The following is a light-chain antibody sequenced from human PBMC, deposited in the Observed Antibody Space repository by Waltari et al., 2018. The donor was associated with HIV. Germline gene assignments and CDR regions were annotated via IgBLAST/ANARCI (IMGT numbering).Light chain of an antibody. CDR2: WAS. V-gene: IGKV4-1*01. CDR3: QQYYSTPLT. CDR1: QSVLYNSNNKSY. Sequence: DIVMTQSPDSLAVSLVERATINCKSSQSVLYNSNNKSYIAWYQQKPGQPPKLLIYWASTRESGVPDRFSGSGSGTDFTLTISSLQAEDVAVYYCQQYYSTPLTFGGGTKVEIK. J-gene: IGKJ4*01.